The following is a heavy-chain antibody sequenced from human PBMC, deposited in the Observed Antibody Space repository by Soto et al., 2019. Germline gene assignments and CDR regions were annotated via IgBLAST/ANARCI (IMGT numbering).Heavy chain of an antibody. J-gene: IGHJ5*02. D-gene: IGHD3-9*01. CDR1: GGSISSSSYY. Sequence: SETLSLTCTVSGGSISSSSYYWGWIRQPPGKGLEWIGSIYYSGSTYYNPSLKSRVTISVDTSKNHFSLKLSSVTAADTAVYYCARGGAYYDILTGHGFDPWGQGTLVTVS. V-gene: IGHV4-39*02. CDR2: IYYSGST. CDR3: ARGGAYYDILTGHGFDP.